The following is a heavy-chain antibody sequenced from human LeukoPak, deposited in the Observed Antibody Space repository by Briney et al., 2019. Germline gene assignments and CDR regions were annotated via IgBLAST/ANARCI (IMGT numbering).Heavy chain of an antibody. Sequence: SETLSLTCTVSGGSISSRSYYWSWIRQPAGKGLEWIGRIYTSGSTNYSPSLKSRVTISIDTSKNQFSLKLSSVTAADTAVYYCARNGEYSTSRYFDYWGQGTLVTVSS. CDR3: ARNGEYSTSRYFDY. J-gene: IGHJ4*02. V-gene: IGHV4-61*02. CDR2: IYTSGST. CDR1: GGSISSRSYY. D-gene: IGHD6-6*01.